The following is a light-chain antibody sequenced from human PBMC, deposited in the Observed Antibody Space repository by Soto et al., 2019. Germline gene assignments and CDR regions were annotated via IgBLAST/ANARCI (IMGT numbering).Light chain of an antibody. CDR3: QQCGSSPKT. V-gene: IGKV3-11*01. CDR2: DAS. J-gene: IGKJ1*01. Sequence: EIVLTQSPSTLSLSPGERATLSCRASQSVSSYLAWYQQKPGQAPRLLIYDASNRATGIPARFSGSGSGTDFTLTISRLEPEDFAVYYCQQCGSSPKTFGQGTKVDIK. CDR1: QSVSSY.